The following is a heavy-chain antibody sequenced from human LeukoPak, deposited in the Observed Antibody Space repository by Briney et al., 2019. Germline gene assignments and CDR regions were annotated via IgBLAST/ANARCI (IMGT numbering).Heavy chain of an antibody. CDR1: GYTFTSYG. CDR3: ARRQLWGSWVDY. Sequence: ASVKVSCKASGYTFTSYGISWVRQAPGQGLEWMGIINPSGGSTSYAQKFQGRVTMTRDTSTSTVHMELSSLRSEDTAVYYCARRQLWGSWVDYWGQGTLVTVSS. V-gene: IGHV1-46*01. J-gene: IGHJ4*02. CDR2: INPSGGST. D-gene: IGHD5-18*01.